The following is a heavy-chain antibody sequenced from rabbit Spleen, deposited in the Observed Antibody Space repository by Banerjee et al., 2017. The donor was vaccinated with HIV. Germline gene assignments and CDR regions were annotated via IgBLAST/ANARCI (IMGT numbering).Heavy chain of an antibody. J-gene: IGHJ4*01. CDR3: ARDVAGVIGWNFSL. CDR2: IYTGSSGNT. V-gene: IGHV1S40*01. D-gene: IGHD4-2*01. Sequence: QSLEESGGDLVKPGASLTLTCTASDLDFSSSYWICWVRQAPGKGLEWIACIYTGSSGNTYYASWAQGRFTISKASSTTVTLQATSLTAADTATYFCARDVAGVIGWNFSLWGPGTLVTVS. CDR1: DLDFSSSYW.